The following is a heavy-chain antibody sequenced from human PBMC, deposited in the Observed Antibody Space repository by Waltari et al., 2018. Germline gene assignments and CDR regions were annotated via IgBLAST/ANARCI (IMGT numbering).Heavy chain of an antibody. D-gene: IGHD3-22*01. CDR1: GSYISTSSFY. CDR2: IYYSGGT. V-gene: IGHV4-39*07. CDR3: ASRGGYGVLLH. J-gene: IGHJ4*02. Sequence: QLQLQESGPGLVKPSESLSLTCTVSGSYISTSSFYLGWIRPPPGKGLEWIGTIYYSGGTSYNPSLRSRVTISLDTSKNQFSLTWTSVTAADTAVYYCASRGGYGVLLHWGQGTLVTVSS.